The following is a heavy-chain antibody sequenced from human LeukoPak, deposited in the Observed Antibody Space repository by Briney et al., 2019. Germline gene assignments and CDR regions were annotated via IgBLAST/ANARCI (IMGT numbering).Heavy chain of an antibody. Sequence: SETLSLTCTVSGGSISSYYWSWIRQPPGKGLEWIGCIYYSGYTNYKSSLKSRVTISVDTSKNQFSLKLSSVTAADTAVYYCARTAMVRGTYYMDVWGKGTTVTVSS. CDR3: ARTAMVRGTYYMDV. CDR1: GGSISSYY. CDR2: IYYSGYT. J-gene: IGHJ6*03. D-gene: IGHD3-10*01. V-gene: IGHV4-59*01.